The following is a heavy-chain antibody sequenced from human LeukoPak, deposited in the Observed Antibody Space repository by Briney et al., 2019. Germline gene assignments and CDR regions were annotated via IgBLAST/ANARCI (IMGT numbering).Heavy chain of an antibody. D-gene: IGHD5-24*01. J-gene: IGHJ4*02. CDR2: INHSGST. CDR1: GGSFSGYY. Sequence: TSETLSLTCAVYGGSFSGYYWSWIRQPPGKGLEWIGEINHSGSTNYNPSLKSRVTISVDTSKNQFSLKLSSVTAADTAVYYCAGGRDGYNRMPYYFDYWGQGTLVTVSS. CDR3: AGGRDGYNRMPYYFDY. V-gene: IGHV4-34*01.